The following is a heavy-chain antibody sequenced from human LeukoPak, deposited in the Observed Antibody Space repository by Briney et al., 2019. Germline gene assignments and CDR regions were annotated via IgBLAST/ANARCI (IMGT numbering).Heavy chain of an antibody. CDR3: ARPGGGPIR. CDR1: GGSLSGYY. D-gene: IGHD2-15*01. Sequence: PSETLSLTCAVYGGSLSGYYWSWIRQPPGKGLEWIGEINHSGSTNYNPSLKSRVTISVDTSENQFSLKLTSVTAADTAIYYCARPGGGPIRWGKGSLVTVSS. V-gene: IGHV4-34*01. J-gene: IGHJ4*02. CDR2: INHSGST.